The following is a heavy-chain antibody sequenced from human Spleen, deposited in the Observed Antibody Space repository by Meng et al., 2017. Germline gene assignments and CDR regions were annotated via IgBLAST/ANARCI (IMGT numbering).Heavy chain of an antibody. CDR3: ARLFMVRGHKSDY. D-gene: IGHD3-10*01. CDR2: MYPGDSNI. V-gene: IGHV5-51*01. CDR1: GYTFTSYW. Sequence: GESLKISCKGSGYTFTSYWIGWVRQMPGKGLEWMGIMYPGDSNIRYNPSFQGQVTISADKSISTAYLQWSSLKASDTAMYYCARLFMVRGHKSDYWGQGTLVTVSS. J-gene: IGHJ4*02.